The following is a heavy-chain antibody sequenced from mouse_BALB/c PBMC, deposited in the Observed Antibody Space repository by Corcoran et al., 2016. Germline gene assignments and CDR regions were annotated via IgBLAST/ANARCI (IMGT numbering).Heavy chain of an antibody. J-gene: IGHJ2*01. CDR1: GFNIKDTY. CDR2: IDPANGST. D-gene: IGHD1-1*01. V-gene: IGHV14-3*02. CDR3: GRSREGNDVVY. Sequence: EVQLQQSGAELVKPGASVKLSCTASGFNIKDTYMHWVKQRPEQGLEWIGRIDPANGSTKYDPKFQGNATMTADTSSNTVDLQRSSRTSEATAVYYWGRSREGNDVVYWGQGTTLTVSS.